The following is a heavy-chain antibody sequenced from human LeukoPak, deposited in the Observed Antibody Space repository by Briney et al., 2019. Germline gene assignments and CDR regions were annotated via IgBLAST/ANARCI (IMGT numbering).Heavy chain of an antibody. D-gene: IGHD4-17*01. V-gene: IGHV3-9*01. CDR3: AKGDYGDSRRAFDI. Sequence: GRSLRLSCAASGFTFDDYAMHWVRQAPGKGLEWVSGISWNSGSIGYADSVKGRFTISRDNAKNSLYLQMNSLRAEDTALYYCAKGDYGDSRRAFDIWGQGTMVTASS. CDR2: ISWNSGSI. CDR1: GFTFDDYA. J-gene: IGHJ3*02.